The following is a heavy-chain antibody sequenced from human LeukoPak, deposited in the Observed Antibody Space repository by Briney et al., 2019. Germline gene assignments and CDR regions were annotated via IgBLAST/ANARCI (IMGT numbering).Heavy chain of an antibody. V-gene: IGHV1-2*02. D-gene: IGHD2/OR15-2a*01. Sequence: ASVKVSCKSSGFTFTDHYIHWVRQGPGQGLEWMGYIGPHSTFTSSPQEFQGRVTVTRNASMSTAYMELTRLTSDDTAVYYCVREGEGPLSKDFDYWGQGTLVTVSS. CDR2: IGPHSTFT. CDR3: VREGEGPLSKDFDY. CDR1: GFTFTDHY. J-gene: IGHJ4*02.